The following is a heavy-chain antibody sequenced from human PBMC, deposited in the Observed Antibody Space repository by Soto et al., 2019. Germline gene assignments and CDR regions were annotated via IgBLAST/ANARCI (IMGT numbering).Heavy chain of an antibody. Sequence: QVQLVQSGAEVKKPGSSVKVSCKASAGTFSSYAISWVRQAPGQGLEWMGGIIPIFGTANYAQKFQGRVTITADESTSTAYMELSSLRSEDTAVYYCARDGNCSGGSCSSDWFDPWGQGTLVTVSS. V-gene: IGHV1-69*12. CDR3: ARDGNCSGGSCSSDWFDP. CDR1: AGTFSSYA. CDR2: IIPIFGTA. J-gene: IGHJ5*02. D-gene: IGHD2-15*01.